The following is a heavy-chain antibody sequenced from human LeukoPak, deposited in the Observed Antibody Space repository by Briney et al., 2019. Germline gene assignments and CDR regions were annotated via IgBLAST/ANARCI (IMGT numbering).Heavy chain of an antibody. CDR1: GFTFDDYA. J-gene: IGHJ4*02. D-gene: IGHD3-22*01. Sequence: GGSLRLSCAASGFTFDDYAMHWVRQAPGKGLEWVSLIGGNGGSTYYADSVKGRFTISRDNSKNSLYLQMNSLRTEDTALYYCAKDWDSNYYDSSGYFDYWGQGTLVTVSS. CDR3: AKDWDSNYYDSSGYFDY. CDR2: IGGNGGST. V-gene: IGHV3-43*02.